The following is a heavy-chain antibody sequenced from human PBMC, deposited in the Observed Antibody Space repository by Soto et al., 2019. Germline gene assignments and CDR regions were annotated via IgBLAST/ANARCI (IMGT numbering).Heavy chain of an antibody. CDR2: INSDGSGT. CDR3: ARESGMNGMDV. Sequence: EVQLVESGGGLVQPGGSLRLSCAASEFTFSSYWMHWVRQPPGTGLVWVSRINSDGSGTNYADSVKGRFTISRDNAKNTVYLQMNSLRAEDTAVYYCARESGMNGMDVWAQGTTVTVSS. J-gene: IGHJ6*02. CDR1: EFTFSSYW. V-gene: IGHV3-74*01.